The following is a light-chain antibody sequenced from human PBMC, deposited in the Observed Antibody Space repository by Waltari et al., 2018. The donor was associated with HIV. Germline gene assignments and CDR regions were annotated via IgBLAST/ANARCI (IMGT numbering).Light chain of an antibody. J-gene: IGLJ3*02. CDR3: ESYTSTSVWV. CDR2: DVS. CDR1: SNDVGGYNY. Sequence: QSALTQPASVSGSPGQSLTISCTGSSNDVGGYNYVSWYQQHPGKAPRRMIYDVSTRPSGVSDRFSGSKSGDTASLTISGLQPEDEADYYCESYTSTSVWVFGGGTRLTVL. V-gene: IGLV2-14*03.